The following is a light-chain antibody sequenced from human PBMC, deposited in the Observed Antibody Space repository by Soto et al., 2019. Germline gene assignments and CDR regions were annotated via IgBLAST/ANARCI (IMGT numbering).Light chain of an antibody. Sequence: IQMTQSPSSLSASLGDRVTITCRASENIIQYLNWYQQKPGKVPRLLVYGASRLETGVPSRFSASGFGTEFTLTISSLQPEDFATYFCQQSYTTPVYSFGQGTKLEIK. J-gene: IGKJ2*01. V-gene: IGKV1-39*01. CDR2: GAS. CDR1: ENIIQY. CDR3: QQSYTTPVYS.